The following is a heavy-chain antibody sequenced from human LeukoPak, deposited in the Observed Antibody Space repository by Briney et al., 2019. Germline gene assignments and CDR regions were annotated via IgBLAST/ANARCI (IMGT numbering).Heavy chain of an antibody. V-gene: IGHV3-33*06. CDR2: IWYDGSNK. Sequence: QPGRSLRLSCAASGFTFSSYGMHWVRQAPGKGLEWVAVIWYDGSNKYYADSVKGRFTISRDNSKNTLYLQMNSLRAEDTAVYYCAKDAPSGNFDYWGQGTLVTVSS. CDR1: GFTFSSYG. J-gene: IGHJ4*02. CDR3: AKDAPSGNFDY. D-gene: IGHD1-26*01.